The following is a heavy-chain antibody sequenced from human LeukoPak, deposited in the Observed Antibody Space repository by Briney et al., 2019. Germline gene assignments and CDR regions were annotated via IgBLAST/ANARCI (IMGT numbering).Heavy chain of an antibody. V-gene: IGHV3-53*01. Sequence: GGSLRLSCAAFGMTVSSNYISWVRQAPGKGLEWVSVIYIGGSTYFADSVKGRFTISRDYSQNTVYLQMNSLRDEDTAVYFCARARMGSTYSFDCWGQGTLVTVSS. D-gene: IGHD2/OR15-2a*01. CDR3: ARARMGSTYSFDC. CDR2: IYIGGST. CDR1: GMTVSSNY. J-gene: IGHJ4*02.